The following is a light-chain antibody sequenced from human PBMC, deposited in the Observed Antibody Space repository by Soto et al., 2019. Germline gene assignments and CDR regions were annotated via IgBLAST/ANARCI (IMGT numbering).Light chain of an antibody. CDR1: QSVSSD. CDR2: GAS. J-gene: IGKJ1*01. V-gene: IGKV3-15*01. Sequence: EIVMTQSPATLSVSPGARATLSCRASQSVSSDLAWYHQKPGQAPRLLIYGASTRATGIPARFSGSGSGTEFTLTINSLQSEDFAVYYCQQYNKWPLTFGQGTKVDIK. CDR3: QQYNKWPLT.